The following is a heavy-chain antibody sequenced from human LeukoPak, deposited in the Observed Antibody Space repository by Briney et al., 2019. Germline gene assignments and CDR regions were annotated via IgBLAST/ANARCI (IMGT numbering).Heavy chain of an antibody. CDR2: INHDGSER. V-gene: IGHV3-7*01. D-gene: IGHD3-9*01. CDR1: GFTFTTYY. CDR3: ARAYDILTGYSMAPLNAFDI. J-gene: IGHJ3*02. Sequence: PGGSLRLSCAASGFTFTTYYMTWVRQAPGKGLEWVANINHDGSERSYVDSVKGRFTISRDNAKNSLYLHMNSLGADDTAVYYCARAYDILTGYSMAPLNAFDIWGQGTMVTVSS.